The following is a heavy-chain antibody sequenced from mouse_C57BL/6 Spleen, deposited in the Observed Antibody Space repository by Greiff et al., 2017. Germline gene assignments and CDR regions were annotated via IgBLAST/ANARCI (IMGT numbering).Heavy chain of an antibody. J-gene: IGHJ4*01. V-gene: IGHV1-55*01. CDR2: IDPGSGST. CDR1: GYTFTSYW. CDR3: ARVNGNFSMDY. D-gene: IGHD2-1*01. Sequence: VQLQQPGAELVKPGASVKMSCKASGYTFTSYWITWVKQRPGQGLEWIGVIDPGSGSTNSNEKFKSKATLTVDTSSSTAYMQLSSLTSEDSAVYYCARVNGNFSMDYWGQGTSVTVSS.